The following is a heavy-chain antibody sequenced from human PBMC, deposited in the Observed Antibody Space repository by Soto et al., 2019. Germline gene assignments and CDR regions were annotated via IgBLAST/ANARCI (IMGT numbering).Heavy chain of an antibody. CDR1: GFTCSSYG. V-gene: IGHV3-33*01. CDR3: ARDLRGIAARQAYYFDY. D-gene: IGHD6-6*01. J-gene: IGHJ4*02. CDR2: IWYDGSNK. Sequence: PWGSLRLSCAASGFTCSSYGMHWVRQAPGKGLEWVAVIWYDGSNKYYADSVKGRFTISRDNSKNTLYLQMNSLRAEDTAVYYCARDLRGIAARQAYYFDYWGQGTLVTVSS.